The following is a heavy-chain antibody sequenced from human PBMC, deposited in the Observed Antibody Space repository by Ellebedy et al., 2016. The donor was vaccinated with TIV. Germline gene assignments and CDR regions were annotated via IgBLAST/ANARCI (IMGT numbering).Heavy chain of an antibody. Sequence: MPSETLSLTCRVSGGSITSGNYYWSWIRQHPGKGLEWIGYIFYSGSTFYSPSLKSRVTISVDTSKNQFSLKLSSVTAADTAVYYCARDADCGGDCRMGGWFDPWGQGTLVTVSS. CDR2: IFYSGST. J-gene: IGHJ5*02. D-gene: IGHD2-21*02. CDR3: ARDADCGGDCRMGGWFDP. V-gene: IGHV4-31*03. CDR1: GGSITSGNYY.